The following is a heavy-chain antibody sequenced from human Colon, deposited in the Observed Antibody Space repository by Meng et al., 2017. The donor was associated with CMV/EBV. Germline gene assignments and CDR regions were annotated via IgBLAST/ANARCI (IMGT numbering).Heavy chain of an antibody. D-gene: IGHD2-2*01. Sequence: VQLQQWGGGLLKPSQTLSLTCGVYNGSVSGYFCTWIRQPPGKALEWIGEIFRDGSTKYNPSLQSRVTMSVDTSKNHFSLNLRSVTAADTAVYFCARATKPNCWEVLEYWGQGTLVTVSS. CDR1: NGSVSGYF. CDR2: IFRDGST. J-gene: IGHJ4*02. CDR3: ARATKPNCWEVLEY. V-gene: IGHV4-34*12.